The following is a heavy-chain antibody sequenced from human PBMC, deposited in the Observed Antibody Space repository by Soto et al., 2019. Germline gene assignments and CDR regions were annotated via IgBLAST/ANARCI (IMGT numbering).Heavy chain of an antibody. CDR3: ARAYCGGDCYVGWFDP. J-gene: IGHJ5*02. Sequence: SETLSLTCTVSGGSISSYYWSWIRQPPGKGLEWIGYIYYSGSTNYNPSLKSRVTISVDTSKNQFSLKLSSVTAADTAVYYCARAYCGGDCYVGWFDPWGQGTLVTVSS. CDR2: IYYSGST. V-gene: IGHV4-59*01. D-gene: IGHD2-21*02. CDR1: GGSISSYY.